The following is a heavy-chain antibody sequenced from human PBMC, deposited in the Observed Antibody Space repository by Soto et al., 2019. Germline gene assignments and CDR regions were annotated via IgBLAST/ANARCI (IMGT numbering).Heavy chain of an antibody. Sequence: ASVKVSCKASRYTFTGYYMHWVRQAPGQGLEWMGWIDPNSGGTDYAQKFQGRVTMTRDTSISTAYMELSRLRVDDTAVYYCARVMSGSYLGHGYYFDYWGQGTMVTVSS. D-gene: IGHD1-26*01. J-gene: IGHJ4*02. CDR3: ARVMSGSYLGHGYYFDY. V-gene: IGHV1-2*02. CDR2: IDPNSGGT. CDR1: RYTFTGYY.